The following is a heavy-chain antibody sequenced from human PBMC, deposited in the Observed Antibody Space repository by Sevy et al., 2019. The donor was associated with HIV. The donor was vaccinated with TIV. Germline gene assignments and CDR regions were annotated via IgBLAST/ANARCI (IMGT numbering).Heavy chain of an antibody. CDR3: VRGQDYFGSDSSNLDS. Sequence: GGSLRLSCAASGFTFSSYGMHWVRQAPGKGLEWVALMWYDVNHNSYADSVKGGLTISRDNANHMLYLEVSSLRAEDTAVYYCVRGQDYFGSDSSNLDSWGQGTLVTVSS. CDR2: MWYDVNHN. CDR1: GFTFSSYG. J-gene: IGHJ4*02. V-gene: IGHV3-33*01. D-gene: IGHD3-10*01.